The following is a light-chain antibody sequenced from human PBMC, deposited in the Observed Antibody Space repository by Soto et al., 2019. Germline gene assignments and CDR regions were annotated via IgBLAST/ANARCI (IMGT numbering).Light chain of an antibody. V-gene: IGKV3-11*01. Sequence: EIGLTQSPATLSLSPGESATLSCRASQSISSYLAWYQQKPGQAPRLLIYDTSNSATGIPARFSGSGSGTDFTLTISTLEPEDFAVYYCQQRSNWPLTFGGGTKVEIK. CDR3: QQRSNWPLT. CDR1: QSISSY. J-gene: IGKJ4*01. CDR2: DTS.